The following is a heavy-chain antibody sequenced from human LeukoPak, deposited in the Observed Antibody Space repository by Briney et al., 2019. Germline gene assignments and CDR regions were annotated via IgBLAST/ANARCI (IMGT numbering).Heavy chain of an antibody. CDR2: IYDRGPA. CDR3: TRSRQASGLFNS. J-gene: IGHJ5*01. CDR1: GYAITSGGFS. V-gene: IGHV4-30-2*01. D-gene: IGHD3-10*01. Sequence: SETLSLTCTVSGYAITSGGFSWNWIRQPPGKGLEWIGCIYDRGPAYYNPSLKSRFTISVDRPKNQFFLNVTSLTAADTAVYYCTRSRQASGLFNSWGQGTLVVVSS.